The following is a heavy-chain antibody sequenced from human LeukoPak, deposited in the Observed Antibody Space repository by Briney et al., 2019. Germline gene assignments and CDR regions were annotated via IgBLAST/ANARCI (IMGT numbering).Heavy chain of an antibody. CDR3: ASQFTPLSGMDV. CDR2: LIPLFGIT. J-gene: IGHJ6*02. CDR1: RGTFSNYA. D-gene: IGHD2-15*01. Sequence: GASVKVSCKASRGTFSNYAFSWVRQAPGQGLEWVGRLIPLFGITNYAQKFEGRVTITADKSTSTAYMELSSLRSEDTAVYFCASQFTPLSGMDVWGQGTTVTVSS. V-gene: IGHV1-69*04.